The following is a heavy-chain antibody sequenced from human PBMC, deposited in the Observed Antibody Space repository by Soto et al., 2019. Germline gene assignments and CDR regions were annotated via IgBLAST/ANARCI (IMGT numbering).Heavy chain of an antibody. CDR3: ARAGVLYYYDSSGYYKSSGEAFDI. CDR2: IYYSGST. J-gene: IGHJ3*02. Sequence: SETLSLTCTVSGGSISSGDYYWSWIHQPPGKGLEWIGYIYYSGSTYYNPSLKSRVTISVDTSKNQFSLKLSSVTAADTAVYYCARAGVLYYYDSSGYYKSSGEAFDIWGQGTMVTVSS. V-gene: IGHV4-30-4*01. CDR1: GGSISSGDYY. D-gene: IGHD3-22*01.